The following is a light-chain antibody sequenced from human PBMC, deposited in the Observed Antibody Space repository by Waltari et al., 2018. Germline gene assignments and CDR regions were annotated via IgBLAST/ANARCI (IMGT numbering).Light chain of an antibody. V-gene: IGLV1-44*01. Sequence: QSVLTQPPSASGAPGQSVTISCSGSTSNIGSSTVNWYQQLPGTAPKLLISIHNERPSGVPDRFSGSTSGTSASLAISGLQSEDEADYYCAAWDDSLNAWVFGGGTKPTVL. CDR2: IHN. J-gene: IGLJ3*02. CDR3: AAWDDSLNAWV. CDR1: TSNIGSST.